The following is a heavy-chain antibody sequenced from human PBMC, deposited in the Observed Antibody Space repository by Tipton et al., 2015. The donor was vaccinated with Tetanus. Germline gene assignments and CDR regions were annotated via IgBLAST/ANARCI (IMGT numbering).Heavy chain of an antibody. Sequence: SLRLSCAASGFTISGYWMYWVRQAPGKVLVWVSRIRSDGSTTYYADSVKGRFTISRDNAKNTVYLQMNSLRVEDTAIYYCAKSDLLDPGGQGTLVTVSS. CDR2: IRSDGSTT. V-gene: IGHV3-74*01. CDR1: GFTISGYW. CDR3: AKSDLLDP. J-gene: IGHJ5*02.